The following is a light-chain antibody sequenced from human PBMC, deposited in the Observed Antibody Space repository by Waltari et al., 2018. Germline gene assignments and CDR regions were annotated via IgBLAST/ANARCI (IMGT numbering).Light chain of an antibody. CDR2: DVT. J-gene: IGLJ3*02. V-gene: IGLV2-18*02. Sequence: QSALTQPPSVSGSPGQSVTISCTATRSEVGNYNRVHWSQQSPGPAPKLMIYDVTNRPSGVPDRFSGSKSGNTASLTISGRQAEDEADYSCSSPTTSITWVFGGGTKLTVL. CDR1: RSEVGNYNR. CDR3: SSPTTSITWV.